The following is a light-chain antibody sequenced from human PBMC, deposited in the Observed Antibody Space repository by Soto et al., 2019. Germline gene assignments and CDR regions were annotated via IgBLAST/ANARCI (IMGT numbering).Light chain of an antibody. V-gene: IGKV3-15*01. J-gene: IGKJ4*01. Sequence: EIVMTQSPATLSVSPGERATLSCRASQSMGSNLAWYQQKPGQAPRLLIYGASTRATGIPARFSGSGSGTEFTLTISSLQSEDFAVYYCQQYNNWPLTFGAGTKVDI. CDR2: GAS. CDR3: QQYNNWPLT. CDR1: QSMGSN.